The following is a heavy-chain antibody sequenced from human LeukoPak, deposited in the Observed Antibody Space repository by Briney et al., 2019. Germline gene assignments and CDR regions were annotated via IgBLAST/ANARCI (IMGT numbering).Heavy chain of an antibody. CDR3: ARGLPDFWTWRTSLDY. D-gene: IGHD3-3*01. CDR1: GGSISSSSYY. V-gene: IGHV4-39*01. Sequence: SETLSLTCTVSGGSISSSSYYWGWGRQPPGKGVEWSVSIYYSGSTYYIPSLQSRVTISVDTSKHQFSLKLSSVTAADTAVYYCARGLPDFWTWRTSLDYWGQGTLVTVSS. CDR2: IYYSGST. J-gene: IGHJ4*02.